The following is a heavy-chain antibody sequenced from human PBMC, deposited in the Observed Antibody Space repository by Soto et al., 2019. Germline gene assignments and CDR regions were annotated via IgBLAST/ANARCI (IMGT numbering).Heavy chain of an antibody. V-gene: IGHV3-33*01. CDR2: IWYDGSNK. Sequence: GGSLRLSCAASGFTFSSYGMHWVRQAPGKGLEWVAVIWYDGSNKYYADSVKGRFTISRDNSKNTLYLQMNSLRAEDTAVYYCARDGDYYDSSGYYDFDYWGQGTLVTVSS. J-gene: IGHJ4*02. CDR1: GFTFSSYG. D-gene: IGHD3-22*01. CDR3: ARDGDYYDSSGYYDFDY.